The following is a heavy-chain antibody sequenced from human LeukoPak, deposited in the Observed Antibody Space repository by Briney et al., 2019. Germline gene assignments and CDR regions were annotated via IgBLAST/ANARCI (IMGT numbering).Heavy chain of an antibody. D-gene: IGHD1-26*01. V-gene: IGHV3-21*05. J-gene: IGHJ4*02. CDR2: ISSSSSHT. CDR1: GFTFSSYW. CDR3: ARTSGSVDY. Sequence: GGSLRLSCAASGFTFSSYWMHWVRQAPGKGLEWVSYISSSSSHTNYADSVKGRFTISRDNAKNSLYLQMNSLRAEDTAVYYCARTSGSVDYWGQGTPVAVSS.